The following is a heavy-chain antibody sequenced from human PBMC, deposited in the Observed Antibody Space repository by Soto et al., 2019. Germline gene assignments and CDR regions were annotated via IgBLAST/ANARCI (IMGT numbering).Heavy chain of an antibody. CDR1: GASVSSYF. D-gene: IGHD6-19*01. V-gene: IGHV4-59*02. CDR3: ARVHSGWSSGHGLDV. CDR2: IYNSGRT. Sequence: WETLSLTCTVSGASVSSYFWSWVRQPPGKGLEWIGYIYNSGRTNYNPSLKSRVTISLDTSDNDFSLRLTSLTAADTAVYYCARVHSGWSSGHGLDVCGQGTTLTVSS. J-gene: IGHJ6*02.